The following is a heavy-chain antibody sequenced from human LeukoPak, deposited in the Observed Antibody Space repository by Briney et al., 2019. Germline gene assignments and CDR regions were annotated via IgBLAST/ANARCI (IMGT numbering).Heavy chain of an antibody. V-gene: IGHV3-23*01. CDR1: GFTFSSYA. CDR2: ITASGGST. Sequence: GGSLRLSCAASGFTFSSYAMSWVRLTPGKGLEWVSGITASGGSTYYADSVKGRFTISRDNSKNTLYLQMNSLRAEDTAVYHCAKVLLGGDAFDIWGQGTMVTVSS. D-gene: IGHD1-26*01. J-gene: IGHJ3*02. CDR3: AKVLLGGDAFDI.